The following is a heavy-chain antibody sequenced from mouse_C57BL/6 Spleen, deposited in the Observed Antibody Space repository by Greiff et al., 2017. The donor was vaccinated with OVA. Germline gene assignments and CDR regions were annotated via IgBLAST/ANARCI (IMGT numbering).Heavy chain of an antibody. Sequence: DVQLVESGGGLVQPKGSLKLSCAASGFSFNTYAMNWVRQAPGKGLEWVARIRSKSNNYATYYADSVKDRFTISRDDSESMLYLQMNNLKTEDTAMYYCVRPKLGYWYFDVWGTGTTVTVSS. D-gene: IGHD4-1*01. J-gene: IGHJ1*03. CDR1: GFSFNTYA. CDR2: IRSKSNNYAT. CDR3: VRPKLGYWYFDV. V-gene: IGHV10-1*01.